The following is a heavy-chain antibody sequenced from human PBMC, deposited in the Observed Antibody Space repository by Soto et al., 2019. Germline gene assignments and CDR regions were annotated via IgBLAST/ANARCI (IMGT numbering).Heavy chain of an antibody. D-gene: IGHD1-26*01. CDR1: GGTFNNYA. CDR3: ARGVREMARSSTFDY. V-gene: IGHV1-69*01. Sequence: QVQLVQSGAEVKKPGSSVKVSCKASGGTFNNYAFRWVRQAPGQGLEWVGGIIRIFDTPSYAHKFQGRVTIIADESTRTVYMELSSLKSGGTAVYYCARGVREMARSSTFDYWGQGTQVTVSS. J-gene: IGHJ4*02. CDR2: IIRIFDTP.